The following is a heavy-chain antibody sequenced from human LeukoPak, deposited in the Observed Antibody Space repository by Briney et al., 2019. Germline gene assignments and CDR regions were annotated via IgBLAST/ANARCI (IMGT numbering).Heavy chain of an antibody. CDR2: ISSSSSYI. CDR1: GFTFSSYS. D-gene: IGHD6-13*01. CDR3: AGEGIAAADATFDP. V-gene: IGHV3-21*01. Sequence: PGGSLRLSCAASGFTFSSYSMNWVRQAPGKGLEWVSSISSSSSYIYYADSVKGRFTISRDNAKNSLYLQMNSLRAEDTAVYYCAGEGIAAADATFDPWGQGTLVTVSS. J-gene: IGHJ5*02.